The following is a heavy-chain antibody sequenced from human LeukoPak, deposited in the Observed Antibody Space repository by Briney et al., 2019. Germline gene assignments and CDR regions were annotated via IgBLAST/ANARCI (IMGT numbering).Heavy chain of an antibody. J-gene: IGHJ6*03. CDR3: ARSLFRFLESSYRSYYYYYMDV. CDR1: GFTFSSYS. V-gene: IGHV3-21*01. Sequence: GESLRLSCATSGFTFSSYSMNWVRQAPWKALAWVSSISSSSLYIHYADSVRGRFTISRDNAKSSLYLQMNSLRAEDTAVYYCARSLFRFLESSYRSYYYYYMDVWGKGTTVTVSS. D-gene: IGHD3-3*01. CDR2: ISSSSLYI.